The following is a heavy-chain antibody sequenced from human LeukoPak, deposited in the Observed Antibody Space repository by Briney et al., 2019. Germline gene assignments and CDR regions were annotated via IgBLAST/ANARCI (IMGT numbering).Heavy chain of an antibody. CDR2: IYSGGST. Sequence: GGSLRLSCAASGFTVSSNYMSWVRQAPGKGLEWVSVIYSGGSTYYADSVKGRFTISRDNSKNTLYLQMNSLRAEDTAVYYCARSLQGGAPTGDIWGQGTMVTVS. V-gene: IGHV3-53*01. J-gene: IGHJ3*02. D-gene: IGHD2-21*01. CDR1: GFTVSSNY. CDR3: ARSLQGGAPTGDI.